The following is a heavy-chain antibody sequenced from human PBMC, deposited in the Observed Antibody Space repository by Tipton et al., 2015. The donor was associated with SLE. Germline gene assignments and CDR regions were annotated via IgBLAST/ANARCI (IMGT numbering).Heavy chain of an antibody. CDR1: GGSISSYY. D-gene: IGHD2-2*02. CDR3: ARARHCSSTSCYRWFDP. V-gene: IGHV4-59*01. CDR2: IYYSGST. J-gene: IGHJ5*02. Sequence: TLSLTCTVSGGSISSYYWSWIRQPPGKGLEWIGYIYYSGSTNYNPSLKSRVTISVDTSKNQFSPKLSSVTAADTAVYYCARARHCSSTSCYRWFDPWGQGPLVTVSS.